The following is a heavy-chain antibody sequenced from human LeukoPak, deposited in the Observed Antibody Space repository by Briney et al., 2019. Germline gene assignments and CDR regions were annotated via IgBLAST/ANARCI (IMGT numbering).Heavy chain of an antibody. CDR3: ASGTWIHYFNY. CDR1: GGSISSYY. V-gene: IGHV4-59*08. D-gene: IGHD1-26*01. J-gene: IGHJ4*02. CDR2: IYHSGRT. Sequence: SETLSLTCTVSGGSISSYYWSWIRQPPGKGLEWIGSIYHSGRTYYNPSLKSRVTISVDTSKNQFSLRLSSMTASDTAVYYCASGTWIHYFNYWGQGALVTVSS.